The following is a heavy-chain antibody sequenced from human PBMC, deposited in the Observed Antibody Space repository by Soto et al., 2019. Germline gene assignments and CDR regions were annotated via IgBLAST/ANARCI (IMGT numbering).Heavy chain of an antibody. V-gene: IGHV4-59*01. CDR1: GGSIVNYY. Sequence: SATVSLACTFSGGSIVNYYWSWIRQPPGKGLEWIGYIHYSGSTWYNPSLKSRVTISVDKSRNQFSLKLSSVTAADTAVYFCAKNLYGYYVNPDIWGQGTMVTVSS. D-gene: IGHD3-3*01. J-gene: IGHJ3*02. CDR2: IHYSGST. CDR3: AKNLYGYYVNPDI.